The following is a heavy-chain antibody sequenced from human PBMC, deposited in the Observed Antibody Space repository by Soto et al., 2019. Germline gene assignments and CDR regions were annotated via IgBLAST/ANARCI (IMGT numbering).Heavy chain of an antibody. CDR2: IYYSGST. D-gene: IGHD3-10*01. CDR3: ARHKISGYITMVRGVIRWFDP. CDR1: GGSISSSSYY. J-gene: IGHJ5*02. Sequence: SETLSLTCTVSGGSISSSSYYWGWIRQPPGKGLEWIGSIYYSGSTYYNPSLKSRVTISVDTSKNQFSLKLSSVTAADTAVYYCARHKISGYITMVRGVIRWFDPWGQGTLVTISS. V-gene: IGHV4-39*01.